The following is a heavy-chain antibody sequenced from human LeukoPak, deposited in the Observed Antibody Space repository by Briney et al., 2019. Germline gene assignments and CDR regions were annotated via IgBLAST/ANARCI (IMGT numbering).Heavy chain of an antibody. CDR1: GYTFTGYY. J-gene: IGHJ4*02. CDR2: INPNSGGT. CDR3: AKACSGCPLGIFDY. V-gene: IGHV1-2*02. D-gene: IGHD6-19*01. Sequence: ASVKVSCKASGYTFTGYYMHWVRQAPGQGLEWMGWINPNSGGTNYAQKFQGRVTMTRDTSISTAYMELSRLRSDDTAVYYCAKACSGCPLGIFDYWGQGTLVTVSS.